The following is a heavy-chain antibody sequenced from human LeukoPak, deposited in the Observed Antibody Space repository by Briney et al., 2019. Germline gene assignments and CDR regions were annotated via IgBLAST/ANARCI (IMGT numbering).Heavy chain of an antibody. Sequence: KPSETLSLTCAVSGGSIISSSYYWGWIRQPPGKGLEWIGNIYYSGSTYYNPSLKSRVTMSVDTSKNQFSLKLSSVTAADTAVYYCASRLHNWNFGDYWGQGTLVTVSS. D-gene: IGHD1-7*01. J-gene: IGHJ4*02. CDR2: IYYSGST. V-gene: IGHV4-39*01. CDR1: GGSIISSSYY. CDR3: ASRLHNWNFGDY.